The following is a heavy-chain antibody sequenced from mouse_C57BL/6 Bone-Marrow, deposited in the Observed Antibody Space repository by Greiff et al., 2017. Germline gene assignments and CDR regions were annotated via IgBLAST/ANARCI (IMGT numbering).Heavy chain of an antibody. J-gene: IGHJ1*03. Sequence: EVKVEESGEGLVKPGGSLKLSCAASGFTFSSYAMSWVRQTPEKRLEWVAYISSGGDYIYYADTVKGRFTISRDNARNTLYLQMSSLKSEDTAMYYCTRDTNYYGSSPGFDVWGTGTTVTVSS. CDR1: GFTFSSYA. D-gene: IGHD1-1*01. CDR3: TRDTNYYGSSPGFDV. V-gene: IGHV5-9-1*02. CDR2: ISSGGDYI.